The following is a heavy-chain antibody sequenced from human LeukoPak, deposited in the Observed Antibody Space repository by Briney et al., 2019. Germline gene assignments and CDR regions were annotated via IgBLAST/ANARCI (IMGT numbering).Heavy chain of an antibody. CDR2: INPNSGGT. CDR3: ARGLWAAAIDY. Sequence: GASVKVSCKASGYTFTSYYMHWVRQAPGQGLEWMGWINPNSGGTKYAQNFQGRVTMTRDTSISTAHMELSRLRSDDTAVYYCARGLWAAAIDYWGQGTLVTVSS. V-gene: IGHV1-2*02. CDR1: GYTFTSYY. J-gene: IGHJ4*02. D-gene: IGHD6-13*01.